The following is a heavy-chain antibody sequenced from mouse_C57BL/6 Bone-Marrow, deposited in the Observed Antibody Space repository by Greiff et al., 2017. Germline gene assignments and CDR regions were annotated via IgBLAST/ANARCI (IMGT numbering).Heavy chain of an antibody. CDR3: ARSMGDYEAWFAY. CDR2: IYPGSGNT. J-gene: IGHJ3*01. V-gene: IGHV1-66*01. CDR1: GYSFTSYY. Sequence: VQLQQSGPELVKPGASVKISCKASGYSFTSYYIHWVKQRPGQGLEWIGWIYPGSGNTKYNEKFKGKATLTAATSSSTAYLQLSSLTYEDSVVYYCARSMGDYEAWFAYWGQGTLVTVSA. D-gene: IGHD2-4*01.